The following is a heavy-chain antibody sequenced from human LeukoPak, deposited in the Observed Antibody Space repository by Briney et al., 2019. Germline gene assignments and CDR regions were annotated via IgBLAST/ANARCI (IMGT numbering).Heavy chain of an antibody. CDR1: GFTFSSYG. J-gene: IGHJ4*02. CDR2: ISYDGSNK. Sequence: GSLRLSCAASGFTFSSYGMHWVRQAPGKGLEWVAVISYDGSNKYYADSVKGRFTISRDNSKNTLYLQMNSLRAEDTAVYYCARDRDSSGWYVVFDYWGQGTLVTVSS. V-gene: IGHV3-30*03. CDR3: ARDRDSSGWYVVFDY. D-gene: IGHD6-19*01.